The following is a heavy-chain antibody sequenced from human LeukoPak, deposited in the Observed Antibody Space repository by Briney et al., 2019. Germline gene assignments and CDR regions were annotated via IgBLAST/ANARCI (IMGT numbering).Heavy chain of an antibody. J-gene: IGHJ3*02. Sequence: PSETLSLTCTVSGGSISSYYWSWIRQPAGKGLEWIGCIYTSGSTNYNPSLKSRVTMSVDTSKNQFSLKLSSVTAADTAVYYCARDLSDYYNYRNDAFDIWGQGTMVTVSS. D-gene: IGHD4-11*01. CDR1: GGSISSYY. CDR3: ARDLSDYYNYRNDAFDI. V-gene: IGHV4-4*07. CDR2: IYTSGST.